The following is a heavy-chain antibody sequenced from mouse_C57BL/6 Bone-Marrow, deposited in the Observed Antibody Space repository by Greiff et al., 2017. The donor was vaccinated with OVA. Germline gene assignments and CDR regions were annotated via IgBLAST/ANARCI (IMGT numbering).Heavy chain of an antibody. D-gene: IGHD1-1*01. V-gene: IGHV1-4*01. Sequence: QVQLQQSGAELARPGASVKMSCKASGYTFTSYTMHWVKQRPGQGLEWIGYINPSSGYTTYNQKFKDKATLTADKSSSTAYMQLSSLTSEDSAVYYCARLYYGSFYFDYWGQGTTLTVSS. CDR2: INPSSGYT. J-gene: IGHJ2*01. CDR3: ARLYYGSFYFDY. CDR1: GYTFTSYT.